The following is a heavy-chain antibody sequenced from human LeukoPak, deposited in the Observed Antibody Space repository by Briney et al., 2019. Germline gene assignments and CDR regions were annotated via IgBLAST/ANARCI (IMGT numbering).Heavy chain of an antibody. D-gene: IGHD3-10*01. CDR2: ISSSSSYI. CDR1: GFTFSSYS. CDR3: AKDIFRGFDGMDV. Sequence: GGSLRLSCAASGFTFSSYSMNWVRQAPGKGLEWVSSISSSSSYIYYADSVKGRFTISRDNAKNSLYLQMNSLRAEDTALYYCAKDIFRGFDGMDVWGQGTTVTVSS. V-gene: IGHV3-21*04. J-gene: IGHJ6*02.